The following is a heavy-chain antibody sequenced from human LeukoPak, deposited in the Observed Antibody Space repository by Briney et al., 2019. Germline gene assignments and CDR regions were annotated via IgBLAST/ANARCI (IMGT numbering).Heavy chain of an antibody. D-gene: IGHD3-10*01. Sequence: VKVSCKASGYTFTGYYMHWVRQAPGQGLEWMGWINPNSGGTNYAQKFQGRVTMTRDTSISTAYMELSRLRSDDTAVYYCARPKWFGELLIAQHRGQGTLVTVSS. J-gene: IGHJ1*01. CDR1: GYTFTGYY. CDR2: INPNSGGT. CDR3: ARPKWFGELLIAQH. V-gene: IGHV1-2*02.